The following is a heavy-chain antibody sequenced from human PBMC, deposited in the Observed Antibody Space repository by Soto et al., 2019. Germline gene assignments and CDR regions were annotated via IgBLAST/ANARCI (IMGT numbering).Heavy chain of an antibody. CDR1: GYTFTSYA. J-gene: IGHJ5*02. CDR3: ARIPFTYYYDSSDNAPFDP. V-gene: IGHV1-3*01. Sequence: GASVKVSCKASGYTFTSYAMHWVRQAPGQRLEWMGWINAGNGNTKYSQKFQGRVTITRDTSASTAYMELSSLRSEDTAVYYCARIPFTYYYDSSDNAPFDPWGQRTPVTVSS. CDR2: INAGNGNT. D-gene: IGHD3-22*01.